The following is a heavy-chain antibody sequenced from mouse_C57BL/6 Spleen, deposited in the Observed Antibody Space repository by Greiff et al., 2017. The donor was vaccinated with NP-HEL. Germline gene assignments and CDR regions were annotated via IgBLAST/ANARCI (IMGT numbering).Heavy chain of an antibody. CDR2: IYPGSGST. V-gene: IGHV1-55*01. Sequence: QVQLQHPGAELVKPGASVKMSCKASGYTFTSYWITWVKQRPGQGLEWIGDIYPGSGSTNYNEKFKSKATLTVDTSSSTAYMQLSSLTSEDSAVYYCARRDYYGSSHFDYWGQGTTLTVSS. D-gene: IGHD1-1*01. CDR3: ARRDYYGSSHFDY. CDR1: GYTFTSYW. J-gene: IGHJ2*01.